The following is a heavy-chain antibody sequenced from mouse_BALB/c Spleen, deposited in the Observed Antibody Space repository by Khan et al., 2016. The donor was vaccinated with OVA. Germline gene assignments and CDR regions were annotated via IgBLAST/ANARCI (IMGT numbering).Heavy chain of an antibody. V-gene: IGHV5-6*01. J-gene: IGHJ3*01. CDR1: GFTFSNYD. CDR2: ISSAGSYT. CDR3: ARRGYDEAWFAY. Sequence: EVELVESGGDLVKPGGSLKLSCAASGFTFSNYDMSWVRQTPDKRLEWVATISSAGSYTYYPDSVKGRFTISRDNAKNTLYLQMSSLKSEDTAMYYCARRGYDEAWFAYWGQGTLVPVSA. D-gene: IGHD2-2*01.